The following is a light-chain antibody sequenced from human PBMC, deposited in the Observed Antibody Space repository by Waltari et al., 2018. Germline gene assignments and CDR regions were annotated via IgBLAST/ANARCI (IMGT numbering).Light chain of an antibody. CDR1: EGVKNN. CDR2: KAS. J-gene: IGKJ4*01. V-gene: IGKV1-5*03. Sequence: DVQLTHSPSTLSASVGDRVTITCRASEGVKNNLAWYQHQPGKAPKVLVHKASRLESGVPSRFSGSGYGTEFTLTISSLEPDDFATYYCHQYNTLPLTFGGGTKVEIK. CDR3: HQYNTLPLT.